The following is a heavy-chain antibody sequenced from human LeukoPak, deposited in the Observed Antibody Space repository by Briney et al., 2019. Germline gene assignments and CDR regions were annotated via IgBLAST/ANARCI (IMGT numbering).Heavy chain of an antibody. D-gene: IGHD3-22*01. V-gene: IGHV1-2*02. CDR1: GYTFTGYY. CDR3: ARVSYYYDSSVGY. J-gene: IGHJ4*02. Sequence: ASVKVSCKASGYTFTGYYMHWVRQAPGQGLEWMGWINPNSGGTNYAQKFQGRVTMTRDTSISTAYMELSRLRSDDTAVYYCARVSYYYDSSVGYWGQGTLVTVPS. CDR2: INPNSGGT.